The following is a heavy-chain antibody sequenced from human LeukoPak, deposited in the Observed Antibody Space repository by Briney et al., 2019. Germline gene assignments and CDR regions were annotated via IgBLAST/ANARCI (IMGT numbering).Heavy chain of an antibody. CDR2: ISSSSSYI. CDR1: GFTFSSYS. D-gene: IGHD6-13*01. CDR3: ARPQAPGIAAVPCDY. V-gene: IGHV3-21*01. Sequence: AGGSLRLSCAASGFTFSSYSMNWVRQAPGKGLEWVSSISSSSSYIYCADSVKGRFTISRDNAKNSLYLQMNSLRAEDTAVYYCARPQAPGIAAVPCDYWGQGTLVTVSS. J-gene: IGHJ4*02.